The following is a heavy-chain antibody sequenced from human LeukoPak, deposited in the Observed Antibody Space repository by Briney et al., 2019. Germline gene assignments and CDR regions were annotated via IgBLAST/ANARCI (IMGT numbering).Heavy chain of an antibody. Sequence: WPSVKLSCKASGYTFTSYGISWVRQEPGQGLEWIGWISAYNGNTSYAQKLQGRVTMTTDTSTSTAYMELRSLRSDDTAVYYCARGVTTPLDYYYYMDVWGKGTTVTVSS. CDR2: ISAYNGNT. CDR1: GYTFTSYG. J-gene: IGHJ6*03. CDR3: ARGVTTPLDYYYYMDV. V-gene: IGHV1-18*01. D-gene: IGHD4-17*01.